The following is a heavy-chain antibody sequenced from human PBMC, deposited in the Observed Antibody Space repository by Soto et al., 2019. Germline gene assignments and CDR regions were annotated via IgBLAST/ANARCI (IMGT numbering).Heavy chain of an antibody. CDR2: ISGSDDST. CDR3: AKRSSSSTFDY. Sequence: EVQLLESGGGLVQPGESLRLSCAASGFTFSSYAMSWVRQAPGKGLEWVSVISGSDDSTYYADSVKGRFTISRDNSKNTLFLQMISLRAEDTAVYYCAKRSSSSTFDYWVQGTLVTVSS. V-gene: IGHV3-23*01. J-gene: IGHJ4*02. D-gene: IGHD6-6*01. CDR1: GFTFSSYA.